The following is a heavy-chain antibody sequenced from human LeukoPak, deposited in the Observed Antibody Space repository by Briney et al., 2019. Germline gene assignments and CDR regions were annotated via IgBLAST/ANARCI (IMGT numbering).Heavy chain of an antibody. CDR1: GFTFSSYG. V-gene: IGHV3-33*06. J-gene: IGHJ4*02. CDR3: AKGSAVTSFEGRH. CDR2: IWYDGGNK. D-gene: IGHD4-17*01. Sequence: GGSLRLSCAASGFTFSSYGMHWVRQAPGKGLEWVAVIWYDGGNKYYADSVKGRFTISRDNSKNTLHLQMNSLRAEDTALYYCAKGSAVTSFEGRHWGQGTLVTVSS.